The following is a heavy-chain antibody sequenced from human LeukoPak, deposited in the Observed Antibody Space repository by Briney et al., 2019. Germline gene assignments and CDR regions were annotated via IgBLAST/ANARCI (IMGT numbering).Heavy chain of an antibody. Sequence: TSETLSLTCTVSGGSISSYYWSWIRQPAGKGLEWIGRIYSSGITNYNPSLKSRVTMSVDTSKNQFSLKLTSVTAADTAVYYCARRDYYDSSGYYNLWGRGTLVTVSS. D-gene: IGHD3-22*01. CDR1: GGSISSYY. CDR3: ARRDYYDSSGYYNL. V-gene: IGHV4-4*07. J-gene: IGHJ2*01. CDR2: IYSSGIT.